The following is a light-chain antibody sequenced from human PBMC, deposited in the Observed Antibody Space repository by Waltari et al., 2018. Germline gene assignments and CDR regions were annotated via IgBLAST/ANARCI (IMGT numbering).Light chain of an antibody. J-gene: IGLJ1*01. Sequence: QSALTQPRSVSGSPGQSVTISCTGTSSDVGGYNYVSWYQQHPGKAPNFMIYVVTKRPSGVPDRFSGSKAGNTASLTISGLQAEDEADYYCCSYAGSYNFVFGSGTTVTVL. CDR3: CSYAGSYNFV. CDR2: VVT. V-gene: IGLV2-11*01. CDR1: SSDVGGYNY.